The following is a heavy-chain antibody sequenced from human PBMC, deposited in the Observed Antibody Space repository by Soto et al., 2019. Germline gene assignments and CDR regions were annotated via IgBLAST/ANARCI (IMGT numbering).Heavy chain of an antibody. V-gene: IGHV3-48*01. Sequence: PGGSLRLSCAASGVTFSTYSMNWVRQAPGKGLEWISYITKSSKTIYYADSVKGRFTISRDSAKNSLYLQMNSLRAEDTAVYYCTRDHGYGYGMDVWGQGTTVTVSS. J-gene: IGHJ6*02. CDR1: GVTFSTYS. CDR3: TRDHGYGYGMDV. CDR2: ITKSSKTI. D-gene: IGHD5-12*01.